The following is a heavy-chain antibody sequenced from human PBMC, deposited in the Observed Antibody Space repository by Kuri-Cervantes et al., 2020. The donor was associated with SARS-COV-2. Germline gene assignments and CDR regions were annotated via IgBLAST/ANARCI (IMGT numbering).Heavy chain of an antibody. CDR3: AKDQDYYDSSGQFDY. Sequence: GESLKISCAASGFTFSSYAMHWVRQAPGKGLEWVAVISYDGSNKYYADSVKGRFTISRDNSKNTLYLQMNSLRAEDTAVYYCAKDQDYYDSSGQFDYWGQGTLVTVSS. CDR2: ISYDGSNK. J-gene: IGHJ4*02. V-gene: IGHV3-30-3*01. D-gene: IGHD3-22*01. CDR1: GFTFSSYA.